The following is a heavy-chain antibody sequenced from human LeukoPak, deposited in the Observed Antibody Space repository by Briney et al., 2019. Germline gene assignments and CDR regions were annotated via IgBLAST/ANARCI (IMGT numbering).Heavy chain of an antibody. D-gene: IGHD1-1*01. Sequence: PGGSLRLSCAASGFTFSSYSMNWVRQAPGKGLEWVSSISSSSSYIYYADSVKGRFTISRDNAKNSLYLQMNSLGVEDTAVYYCARDPLHWNDGVDDSFDIWGQGTMVTVSS. CDR1: GFTFSSYS. CDR3: ARDPLHWNDGVDDSFDI. V-gene: IGHV3-21*01. CDR2: ISSSSSYI. J-gene: IGHJ3*02.